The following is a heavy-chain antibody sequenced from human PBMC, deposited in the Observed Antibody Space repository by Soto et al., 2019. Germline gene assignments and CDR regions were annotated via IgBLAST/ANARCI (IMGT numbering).Heavy chain of an antibody. CDR1: RFTFSSYA. Sequence: GSLRPSSAASRFTFSSYAMSWVRQAPGNGLEWVSAHSGSGGSTYYADSVKGRFTISRDNSKNTLYLQMNSLRAEDMAVYYCAKVYCYDSSGYYYDDATPHYWSVGALATV. J-gene: IGHJ4*02. V-gene: IGHV3-23*01. CDR3: AKVYCYDSSGYYYDDATPHY. D-gene: IGHD3-22*01. CDR2: HSGSGGST.